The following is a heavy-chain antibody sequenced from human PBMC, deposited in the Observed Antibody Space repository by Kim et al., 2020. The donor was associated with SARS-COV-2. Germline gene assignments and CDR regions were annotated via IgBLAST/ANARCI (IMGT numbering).Heavy chain of an antibody. Sequence: SRATISVDTSKNQFSLKLSSVTAADTAVYYCARRNIQITILGVVIAWFDPWGQGTLVTVSS. CDR3: ARRNIQITILGVVIAWFDP. D-gene: IGHD3-3*01. V-gene: IGHV4-39*01. J-gene: IGHJ5*02.